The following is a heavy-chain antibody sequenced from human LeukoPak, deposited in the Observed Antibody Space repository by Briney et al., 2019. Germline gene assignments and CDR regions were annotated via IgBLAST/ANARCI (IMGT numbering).Heavy chain of an antibody. Sequence: SETLSLTCALYRGSLSGYYWSWVRHPPGKGREWIWEINHSGGTNYNTSLKRRATIPVATSKKQSTLKLSSVTAADTAVYYCARGPSLPPRTYYYYYMDVWGKGTTVTVSS. J-gene: IGHJ6*03. CDR1: RGSLSGYY. V-gene: IGHV4-34*01. CDR2: INHSGGT. CDR3: ARGPSLPPRTYYYYYMDV.